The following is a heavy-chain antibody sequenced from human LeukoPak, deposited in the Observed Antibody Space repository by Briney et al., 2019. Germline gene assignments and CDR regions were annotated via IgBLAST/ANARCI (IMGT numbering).Heavy chain of an antibody. J-gene: IGHJ5*02. CDR1: GYTFTNYG. Sequence: ASVKVSCKPSGYTFTNYGFTWVRQAPGQGLEWMGWISAYNGNTNYARKFQGRVTMTTDTSTSTAYMELRSLRSDDTAVYYCAREGSWHNWFDPWGQGTLVTVSS. V-gene: IGHV1-18*01. CDR3: AREGSWHNWFDP. CDR2: ISAYNGNT. D-gene: IGHD6-13*01.